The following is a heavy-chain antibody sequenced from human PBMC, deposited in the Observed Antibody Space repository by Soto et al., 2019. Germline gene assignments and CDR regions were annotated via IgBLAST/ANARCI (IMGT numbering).Heavy chain of an antibody. D-gene: IGHD4-4*01. Sequence: SETLSLTCTVSGGSISSGGYYWSWIRQHPGKGLEWIGYIYYSGSTYYNPSLKSRVTISVDTSKNQFSLKLSSVTAADTAVYYCARGQTTVTSYYFDYWGQGTLVTVSS. J-gene: IGHJ4*02. CDR3: ARGQTTVTSYYFDY. CDR1: GGSISSGGYY. V-gene: IGHV4-31*03. CDR2: IYYSGST.